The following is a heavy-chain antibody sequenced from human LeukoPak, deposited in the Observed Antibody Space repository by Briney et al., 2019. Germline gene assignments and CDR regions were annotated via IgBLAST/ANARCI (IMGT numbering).Heavy chain of an antibody. CDR3: ARGGIAAAGRIYYMDV. Sequence: SETLSLTCGVYGGSFSGYYWSWIRQPPGKGLEWIGEINHSGSTNYNPSLKSRVTISVDTSKNQFSLKLSSVTAADTAVYYCARGGIAAAGRIYYMDVWGKGTTVTISS. D-gene: IGHD6-13*01. CDR2: INHSGST. V-gene: IGHV4-34*01. CDR1: GGSFSGYY. J-gene: IGHJ6*03.